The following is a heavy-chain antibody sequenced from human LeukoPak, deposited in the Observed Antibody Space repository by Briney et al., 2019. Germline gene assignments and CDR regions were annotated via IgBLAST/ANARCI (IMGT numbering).Heavy chain of an antibody. J-gene: IGHJ3*02. CDR1: GFNFSSYD. D-gene: IGHD2-15*01. Sequence: GGSLRLSCAASGFNFSSYDMHWVRHATGKGLEWVSGIGTAGDTYYPGSVKGRFTISRENAKNSLYLQMNSLRVGDTAVYYCVRERNGGGSWDDAFDIWGQGTMVTVSS. CDR3: VRERNGGGSWDDAFDI. CDR2: IGTAGDT. V-gene: IGHV3-13*01.